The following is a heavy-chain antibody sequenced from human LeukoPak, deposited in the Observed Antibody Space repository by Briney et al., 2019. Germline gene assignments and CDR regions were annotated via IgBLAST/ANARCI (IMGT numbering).Heavy chain of an antibody. CDR2: IYNRGST. Sequence: SQTLSLTCTVSGASITSGSYYWNWIRQPAGKGLEWIGRIYNRGSTYYNPSRKSRVTISVDTSKNQFSLKLNSVTAADTAVYYCARSYYGSGSYLSNYMDVWGKGTTVTVSS. D-gene: IGHD3-10*01. V-gene: IGHV4-61*02. CDR3: ARSYYGSGSYLSNYMDV. CDR1: GASITSGSYY. J-gene: IGHJ6*03.